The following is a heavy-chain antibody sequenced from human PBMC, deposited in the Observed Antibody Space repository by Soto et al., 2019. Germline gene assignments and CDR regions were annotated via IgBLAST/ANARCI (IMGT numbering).Heavy chain of an antibody. CDR2: IVPMLGTP. CDR1: GGTFDNFI. Sequence: QVQLVQSGAEVKEPGSSVRVSCKASGGTFDNFIMNWVRQTPGQGLEWMGGIVPMLGTPTYAEKFKGRVTISATGSTSTMYMDVTRLRSEDTAISCCATNRTYSSYLSQSSGMDVWGTGTTVTDSS. CDR3: ATNRTYSSYLSQSSGMDV. D-gene: IGHD1-26*01. V-gene: IGHV1-69*01. J-gene: IGHJ6*04.